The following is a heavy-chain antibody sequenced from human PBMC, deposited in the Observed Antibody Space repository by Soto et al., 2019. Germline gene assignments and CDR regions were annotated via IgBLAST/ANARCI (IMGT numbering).Heavy chain of an antibody. V-gene: IGHV4-30-2*01. CDR1: GDSYSISTYS. J-gene: IGHJ5*02. CDR2: IYKSGVT. Sequence: SETLSLTCNMSGDSYSISTYSWSWIRQPPGKALQWIGFIYKSGVTSYNPSLASRVSISLDRSNNQCSLKLKSVTAADTAVYFCAGMPYTSGLRFDPWGPGTLVTVSS. D-gene: IGHD6-19*01. CDR3: AGMPYTSGLRFDP.